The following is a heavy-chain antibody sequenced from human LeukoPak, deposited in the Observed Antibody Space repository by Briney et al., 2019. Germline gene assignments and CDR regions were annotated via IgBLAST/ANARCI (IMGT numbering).Heavy chain of an antibody. CDR3: ARWGGDGYEPLIDY. V-gene: IGHV1-2*02. CDR1: GYTFTGYY. CDR2: INPNSGGT. Sequence: ASVKVSCKASGYTFTGYYMHWVRQAPGQGLEWMGWINPNSGGTNYAQKFQGRVTMTRDTSISTAYMELSRLRSDDTAVYYCARWGGDGYEPLIDYWGQGTLVTVSS. D-gene: IGHD5-12*01. J-gene: IGHJ4*02.